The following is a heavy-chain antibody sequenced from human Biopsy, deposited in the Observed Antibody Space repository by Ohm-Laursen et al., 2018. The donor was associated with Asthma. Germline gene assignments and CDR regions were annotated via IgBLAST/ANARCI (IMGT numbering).Heavy chain of an antibody. D-gene: IGHD2-15*01. J-gene: IGHJ4*02. Sequence: ASVKVSCKSLGGTFNTHVIGWVRQAPGQGLEWMGGINSVFGTTTYPQKFQDRVTITADDSTSTVYMELSSLRSEDTAVYYCARKAGSCISRACYSLDFWGQGTLVTVSS. V-gene: IGHV1-69*13. CDR2: INSVFGTT. CDR3: ARKAGSCISRACYSLDF. CDR1: GGTFNTHV.